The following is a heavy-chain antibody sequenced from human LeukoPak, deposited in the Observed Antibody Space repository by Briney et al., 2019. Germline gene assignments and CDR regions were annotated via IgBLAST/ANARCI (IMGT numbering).Heavy chain of an antibody. J-gene: IGHJ4*02. CDR3: AGGGKAARPDNHFDY. CDR1: GYTFTGYY. V-gene: IGHV1-2*02. CDR2: INPNSGGT. D-gene: IGHD6-6*01. Sequence: ASVKVSCKASGYTFTGYYMHWVRQAPGQGLEWMGWINPNSGGTNYAQKFQGRVTMTRDTSISTAYMELSRLRSDDTAVYYCAGGGKAARPDNHFDYWGQGTLVTVSS.